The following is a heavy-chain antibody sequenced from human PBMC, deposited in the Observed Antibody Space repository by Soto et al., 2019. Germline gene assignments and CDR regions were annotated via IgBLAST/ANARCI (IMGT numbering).Heavy chain of an antibody. V-gene: IGHV6-1*01. CDR2: TYYRSKWYN. D-gene: IGHD6-13*01. Sequence: QTLSLTCAISGDSVSSNSAAWNWIRQSPSRGLEWLGRTYYRSKWYNDYAVSVKSRITINPDTSKNQFSLQLNSVTPEDTAVYYCARQLQYSSSWSLGDWFDPWGQGTLVTVSS. J-gene: IGHJ5*02. CDR1: GDSVSSNSAA. CDR3: ARQLQYSSSWSLGDWFDP.